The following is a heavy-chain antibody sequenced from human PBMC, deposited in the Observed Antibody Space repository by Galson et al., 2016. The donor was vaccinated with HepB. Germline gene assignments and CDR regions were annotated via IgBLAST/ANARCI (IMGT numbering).Heavy chain of an antibody. V-gene: IGHV4-59*01. CDR1: GGSTYTSY. CDR3: AKVGRYSFDV. Sequence: SETLSLTCSVSGGSTYTSYWSWVRQPPGKGLEWVGYSYNSGNTVYNPSLDSRVTVSVDTSKNQFSLRLTSVTAADTAVYYCAKVGRYSFDVWGPGKMVTVSS. CDR2: SYNSGNT. D-gene: IGHD5-12*01. J-gene: IGHJ3*01.